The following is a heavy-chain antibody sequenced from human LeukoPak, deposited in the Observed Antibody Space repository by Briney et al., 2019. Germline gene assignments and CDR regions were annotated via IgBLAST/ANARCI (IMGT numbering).Heavy chain of an antibody. CDR3: ATTHVDGGSYQSPEFDY. CDR2: ISYDGSNK. V-gene: IGHV3-30*04. CDR1: GFTFSSYA. D-gene: IGHD1-26*01. J-gene: IGHJ4*02. Sequence: PGRSLRLSCAASGFTFSSYAMHWVRQAPGKGLEWVAVISYDGSNKYYADSVKGRFTISRDNSKNTLYLQMNSLRAEDTAVYYCATTHVDGGSYQSPEFDYWGQGTLVTVSS.